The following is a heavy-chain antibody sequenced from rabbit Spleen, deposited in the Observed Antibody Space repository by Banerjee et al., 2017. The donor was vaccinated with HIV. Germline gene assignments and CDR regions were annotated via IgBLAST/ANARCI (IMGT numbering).Heavy chain of an antibody. CDR1: GFSFSAGYY. CDR3: ARFYAGYGDFGYAAM. Sequence: QSLEESGGDLVKPGASLTLTCTASGFSFSAGYYMCWVRQAPGKGLEWIACIHAGSTNNIYYVNWAKGRFTISKTSSTTVTLQMTSLTAADTATYFCARFYAGYGDFGYAAMWGPGTLVTVS. CDR2: IHAGSTNNI. V-gene: IGHV1S40*01. D-gene: IGHD7-1*01. J-gene: IGHJ4*01.